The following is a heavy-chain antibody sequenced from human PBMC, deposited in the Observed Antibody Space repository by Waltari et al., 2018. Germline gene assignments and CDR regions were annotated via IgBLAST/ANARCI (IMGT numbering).Heavy chain of an antibody. CDR3: ATRGTYYKFDY. V-gene: IGHV3-23*01. CDR2: ISGTGGST. D-gene: IGHD1-26*01. CDR1: GFPFSGYA. J-gene: IGHJ4*02. Sequence: TADGFPFSGYAMGWVRQAPGKGLGWVSAISGTGGSTYYADSVKGRFTISRDNSKNTLYLQMNSLRAEDAAVYYCATRGTYYKFDYWGQGSLVTVSS.